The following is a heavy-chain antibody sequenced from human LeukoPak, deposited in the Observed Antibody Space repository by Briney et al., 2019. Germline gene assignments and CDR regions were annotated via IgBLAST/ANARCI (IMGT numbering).Heavy chain of an antibody. D-gene: IGHD3-3*01. V-gene: IGHV1-69*13. CDR2: ISAIFGTA. J-gene: IGHJ4*02. CDR3: ARDGERFLEWIPSYYFAY. CDR1: GGTFTSYA. Sequence: SVKVSCKASGGTFTSYAISWVRQAPGQGLEWMGGISAIFGTANYAQKYQGRVTITADESTSTAYMELSSLRSEDPAVYYCARDGERFLEWIPSYYFAYSGQGTLATVSS.